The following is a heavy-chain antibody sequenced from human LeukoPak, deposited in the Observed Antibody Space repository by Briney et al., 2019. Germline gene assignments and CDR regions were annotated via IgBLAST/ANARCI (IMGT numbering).Heavy chain of an antibody. V-gene: IGHV1-2*02. CDR2: INPNSGGT. CDR1: GYTFTGYY. CDR3: ARARYDSSGYYGY. D-gene: IGHD3-22*01. J-gene: IGHJ4*02. Sequence: SVNFSCKASGYTFTGYYMHWVRQAPGRGLDWIGWINPNSGGTNYAQKFQGRVTMTRDTSISTAYMELSRLRSDDTAVYYCARARYDSSGYYGYWGQGTLVTVSS.